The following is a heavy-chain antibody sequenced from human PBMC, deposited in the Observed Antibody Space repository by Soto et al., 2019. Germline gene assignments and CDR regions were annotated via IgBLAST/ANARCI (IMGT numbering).Heavy chain of an antibody. CDR3: ARDSNDYGDYGWYFDL. Sequence: EVQLVESEGGLVQPGGSLRLSCAASGFTFSRYWLSWVRQAPGKGLEWVADIKGDGSKKYYVESMKGRFSISRENAENSVYLQISSLRAEDTAVYYCARDSNDYGDYGWYFDLWGRGTLVTVSA. D-gene: IGHD4-17*01. CDR2: IKGDGSKK. V-gene: IGHV3-7*01. CDR1: GFTFSRYW. J-gene: IGHJ2*01.